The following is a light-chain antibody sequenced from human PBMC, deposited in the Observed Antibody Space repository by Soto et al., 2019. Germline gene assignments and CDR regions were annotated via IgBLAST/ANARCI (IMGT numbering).Light chain of an antibody. Sequence: DIQMTQSPSTLSASVGDRVTITCRASQSIRTWLAWYQHKPGKAPKLLIYKASSLESGVPSRFRGSGSGTEFTLTISSLQPDDFATYYCQQYNTYSRTFGQGTKVEFQ. CDR1: QSIRTW. CDR3: QQYNTYSRT. CDR2: KAS. V-gene: IGKV1-5*03. J-gene: IGKJ1*01.